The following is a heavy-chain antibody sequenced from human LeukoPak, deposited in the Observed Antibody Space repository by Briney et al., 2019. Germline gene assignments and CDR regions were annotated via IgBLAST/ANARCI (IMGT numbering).Heavy chain of an antibody. Sequence: SETLSLTCTVSGGSISSYYWSWIRQPPGKGLEWIGYIYYSGSTNYNPSLKSRVTISVDTSKNQFSLKLSSVTAADTAVYYCARDYYCSSTSCYRRGNGMDVWGQGTTVTVSS. D-gene: IGHD2-2*01. CDR3: ARDYYCSSTSCYRRGNGMDV. CDR1: GGSISSYY. V-gene: IGHV4-59*01. CDR2: IYYSGST. J-gene: IGHJ6*02.